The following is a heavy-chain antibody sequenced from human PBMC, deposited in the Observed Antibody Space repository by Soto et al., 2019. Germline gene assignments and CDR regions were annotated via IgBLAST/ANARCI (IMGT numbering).Heavy chain of an antibody. Sequence: LETLSLTCTVSGGSISSYYWSWIRQPPGKGLEWIGYIYYSGSTNYNPSLKSRVTISVDTSKNQFSLKLSSVTAADTAVYYCARRYGASFDYWGQGTLVTVSS. CDR1: GGSISSYY. V-gene: IGHV4-59*01. J-gene: IGHJ4*02. CDR3: ARRYGASFDY. CDR2: IYYSGST. D-gene: IGHD4-17*01.